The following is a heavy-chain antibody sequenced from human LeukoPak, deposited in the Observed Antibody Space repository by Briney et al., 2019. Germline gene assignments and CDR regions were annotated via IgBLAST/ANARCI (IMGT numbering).Heavy chain of an antibody. D-gene: IGHD5-18*01. CDR3: ARDLNRYGESDP. Sequence: GGSLRLSCAASGFTVSSNYMSWVRQAPGKGLKWVSVIYSGGSTYYADSVKGRFTISRDNSKNTLYLQMNSLRAEDTAVYCCARDLNRYGESDPWGQGTLVTVSS. CDR1: GFTVSSNY. V-gene: IGHV3-53*01. CDR2: IYSGGST. J-gene: IGHJ5*02.